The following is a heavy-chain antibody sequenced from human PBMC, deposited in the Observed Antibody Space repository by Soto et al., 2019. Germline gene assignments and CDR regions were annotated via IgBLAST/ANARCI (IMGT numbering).Heavy chain of an antibody. CDR2: ISAYNGNT. V-gene: IGHV1-18*01. CDR1: GYTFTSYG. CDR3: AGGPYYYDSSGYAPNY. J-gene: IGHJ4*02. D-gene: IGHD3-22*01. Sequence: ASVKVSCKASGYTFTSYGISWVRQAPGHGLEWMGWISAYNGNTNYAQKLQGRVTMTTDTSTSTAYMELRSPRSDDTAVYYCAGGPYYYDSSGYAPNYWGQGTLVTVSS.